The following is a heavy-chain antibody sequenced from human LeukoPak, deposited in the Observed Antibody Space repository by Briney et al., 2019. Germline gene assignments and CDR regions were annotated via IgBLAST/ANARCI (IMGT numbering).Heavy chain of an antibody. CDR1: GGSFSGYY. V-gene: IGHV4-34*01. Sequence: SETLSLTCAVYGGSFSGYYWGWIRQPPGKGLEWIGEINHSGSTNYNPSLKSRVTISVDTSKNQFSLKLSSVTAADTAVYYCAGAASSGWSYYYYRDVWGKGTTVTVSS. D-gene: IGHD6-19*01. CDR3: AGAASSGWSYYYYRDV. J-gene: IGHJ6*03. CDR2: INHSGST.